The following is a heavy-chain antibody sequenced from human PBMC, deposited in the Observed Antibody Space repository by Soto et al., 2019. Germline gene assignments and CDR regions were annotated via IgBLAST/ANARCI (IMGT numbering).Heavy chain of an antibody. CDR1: EGTFSSYT. CDR3: ANRGYSYGFVIY. D-gene: IGHD5-18*01. Sequence: QVQLVQSGAEVKKPGSSVKVSCKASEGTFSSYTFSWVRQAPGQGLEWMGRIIPLLGIANYAQKFQGRVTITADKSTSTAYMELSSLRSEDTAVYYCANRGYSYGFVIYWGQGTLVTVSS. J-gene: IGHJ4*02. CDR2: IIPLLGIA. V-gene: IGHV1-69*02.